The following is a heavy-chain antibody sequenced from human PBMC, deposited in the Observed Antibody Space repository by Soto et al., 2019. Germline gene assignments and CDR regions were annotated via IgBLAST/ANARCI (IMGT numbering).Heavy chain of an antibody. J-gene: IGHJ6*02. CDR3: ARNHGSLVPAATGGYFYYGLDV. Sequence: QVQLVQSGAEVKKPGSSVKVSCKASVGTFSSYALSWVRQAPGQGLEWMGGIIPRFGTANYAQKLQGRVTITADESTSTGYMELSSLRSEDTAVYYCARNHGSLVPAATGGYFYYGLDVWGQGTTVIVSS. D-gene: IGHD2-2*01. CDR1: VGTFSSYA. V-gene: IGHV1-69*01. CDR2: IIPRFGTA.